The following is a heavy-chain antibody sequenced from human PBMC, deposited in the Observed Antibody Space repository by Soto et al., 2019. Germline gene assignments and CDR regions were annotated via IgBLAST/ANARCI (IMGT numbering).Heavy chain of an antibody. J-gene: IGHJ5*02. CDR1: GYTFTSYA. Sequence: ASVKVSCKASGYTFTSYAMHWVRQAPGQRLEWMGWINAGNGNTKYSQKFQGRVTITRDTSASTAYMELSSLRSEDTAVYYCARVRGGYCSSTSCSWRGWFDPWGQGTLVTVSS. D-gene: IGHD2-2*01. CDR2: INAGNGNT. CDR3: ARVRGGYCSSTSCSWRGWFDP. V-gene: IGHV1-3*01.